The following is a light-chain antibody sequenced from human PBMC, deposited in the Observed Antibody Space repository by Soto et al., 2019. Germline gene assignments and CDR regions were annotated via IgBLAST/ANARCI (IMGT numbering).Light chain of an antibody. V-gene: IGKV3-15*01. Sequence: EIVLACCPRTRSLSPGERGTLSFRASVTVATNVAWYQQTPGRAPRLLIYGASTRASGVPARFSGSGSGTEFTLTISSLQSEDSAVYYCHQYNNWWTFGQGTQGGYQ. CDR2: GAS. CDR3: HQYNNWWT. J-gene: IGKJ1*01. CDR1: VTVATN.